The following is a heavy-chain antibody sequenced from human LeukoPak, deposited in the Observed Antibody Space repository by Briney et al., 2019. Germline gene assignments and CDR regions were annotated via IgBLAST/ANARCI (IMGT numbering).Heavy chain of an antibody. J-gene: IGHJ4*02. V-gene: IGHV4-59*08. CDR3: ARHRSGWLQSSFDY. CDR1: GGSISSYY. CDR2: FYYSGST. D-gene: IGHD5-24*01. Sequence: PSETLSLTCTVSGGSISSYYWSWIRQPPGKGLEWIGYFYYSGSTNYNPSLKSRVTITVDTSKNQFSLKLSSVTAADTAVYYCARHRSGWLQSSFDYWGQGTLVTVSS.